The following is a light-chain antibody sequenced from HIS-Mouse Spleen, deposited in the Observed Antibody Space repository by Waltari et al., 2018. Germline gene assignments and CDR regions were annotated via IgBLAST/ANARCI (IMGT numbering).Light chain of an antibody. J-gene: IGLJ2*01. CDR3: QVWDSSSDHVV. CDR1: NIGSKS. CDR2: DDS. Sequence: SYVLTQPPSVSVAPGKTARITCGGNNIGSKSVHWYQQKPGQAPVLVVHDDSDGPSGCPERFSGANSGNTATLTISRVEAGDEADYYCQVWDSSSDHVVFGGGTKLTVL. V-gene: IGLV3-21*03.